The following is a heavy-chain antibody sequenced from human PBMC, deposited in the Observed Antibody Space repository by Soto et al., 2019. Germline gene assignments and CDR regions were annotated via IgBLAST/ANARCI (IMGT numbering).Heavy chain of an antibody. CDR2: ISAHNGNT. D-gene: IGHD1-1*01. V-gene: IGHV1-18*01. Sequence: QVHLVQSGAEVKKPGASVKVSYQASGYAFTTNRITWVRQAPGQGLEWMGWISAHNGNTNYAQKLQGRVTVTRDTSTSTAYMELRSLRSDDTAVYYCARGRYGDYWGQGALVTVSP. CDR3: ARGRYGDY. J-gene: IGHJ4*02. CDR1: GYAFTTNR.